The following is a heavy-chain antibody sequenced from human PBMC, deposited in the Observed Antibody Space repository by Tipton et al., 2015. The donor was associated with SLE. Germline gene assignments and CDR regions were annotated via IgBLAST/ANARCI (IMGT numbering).Heavy chain of an antibody. Sequence: GLVKPSETLSLTYAVYGGSFSGYYWSWIRQPPGKGLEWIGYLYTSGTTKYNPSLQSRVTISVDTPKNQFSLNLSSVTAADTAVYYCARWRRVITTGPNGFDVWGQGTMVTVSS. CDR1: GGSFSGYY. CDR3: ARWRRVITTGPNGFDV. CDR2: LYTSGTT. V-gene: IGHV4-4*08. D-gene: IGHD3-22*01. J-gene: IGHJ3*01.